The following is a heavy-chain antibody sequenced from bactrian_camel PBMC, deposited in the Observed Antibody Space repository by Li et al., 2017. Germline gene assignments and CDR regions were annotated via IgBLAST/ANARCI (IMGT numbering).Heavy chain of an antibody. V-gene: IGHV3S55*01. Sequence: HVQLVESGGGSVQAGGSLRLSCTASGFTFNDAAMGWYRQVSGDECELVSTIISESRTYYADSVRGRFTISKDIDNSTMYLRMTDLEPEDTAMYYCAVRGGLSRKIIWATDFYYWGQGTQVTVS. CDR3: AVRGGLSRKIIWATDFYY. D-gene: IGHD1*01. CDR1: GFTFNDAA. CDR2: IISESRT. J-gene: IGHJ6*01.